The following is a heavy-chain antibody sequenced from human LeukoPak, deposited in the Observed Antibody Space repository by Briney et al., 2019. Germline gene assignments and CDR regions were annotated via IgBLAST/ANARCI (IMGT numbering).Heavy chain of an antibody. V-gene: IGHV3-23*01. Sequence: GGSLRLSCAASGFTFSSYAMSWVRQAPGKGLEWVSAISGSGGSTYYADSVKGRFTISRDNSKNTLYLQMNSLRAEDTAVYYCAREAYCSSTSCYFGSAFDIWGQGTMVTVSS. CDR2: ISGSGGST. CDR3: AREAYCSSTSCYFGSAFDI. D-gene: IGHD2-2*01. J-gene: IGHJ3*02. CDR1: GFTFSSYA.